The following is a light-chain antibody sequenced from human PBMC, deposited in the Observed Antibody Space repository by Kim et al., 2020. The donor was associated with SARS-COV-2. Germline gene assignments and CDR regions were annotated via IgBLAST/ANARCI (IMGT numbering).Light chain of an antibody. V-gene: IGKV3-15*01. CDR3: QHYNRWTLA. CDR2: GAS. J-gene: IGKJ1*01. CDR1: QNINSS. Sequence: VSPGERAPLYCRATQNINSSLVWYPQKPGRAPRLRLSGASTMAIDIPPRFSGSGSVTEFTLTITSLQSEDFALYSCQHYNRWTLAFGQGT.